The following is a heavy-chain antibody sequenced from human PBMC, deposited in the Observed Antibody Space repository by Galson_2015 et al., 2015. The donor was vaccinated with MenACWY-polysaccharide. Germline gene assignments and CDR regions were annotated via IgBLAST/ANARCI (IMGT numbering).Heavy chain of an antibody. CDR2: MSGRRGYT. J-gene: IGHJ4*02. CDR3: ATHPKGTDSRWYDY. D-gene: IGHD3-22*01. CDR1: GLAFSSYA. Sequence: SLRLSCAASGLAFSSYAMSWVRQAPGKGLEWVSTMSGRRGYTHYADSVKGRFSISRDNSNTTLYLQMSNLRADDTAIYSCATHPKGTDSRWYDYWGQGTLVTVSS. V-gene: IGHV3-23*01.